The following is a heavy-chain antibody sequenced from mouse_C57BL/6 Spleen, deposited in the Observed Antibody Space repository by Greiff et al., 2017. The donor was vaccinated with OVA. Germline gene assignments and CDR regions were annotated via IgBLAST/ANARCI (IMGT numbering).Heavy chain of an antibody. CDR2: ISYDGSN. D-gene: IGHD2-4*01. CDR3: ARAGYYDYDPDY. Sequence: EVQRVESGPGLVKPSQSLSLTCSVTGYSITSGYYWNWIRQFPGNKLEWMGYISYDGSNNYNPSLKNRISITRDTSKNQFFLKLNSVTTEDTATYYCARAGYYDYDPDYWGQGTTLTVSS. J-gene: IGHJ2*01. V-gene: IGHV3-6*01. CDR1: GYSITSGYY.